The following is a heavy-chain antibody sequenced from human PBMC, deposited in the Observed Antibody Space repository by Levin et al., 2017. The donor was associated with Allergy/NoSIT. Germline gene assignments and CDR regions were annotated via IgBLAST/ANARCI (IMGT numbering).Heavy chain of an antibody. CDR1: GFTFNNYA. CDR2: IINSGVGT. V-gene: IGHV3-23*01. D-gene: IGHD6-19*01. J-gene: IGHJ4*01. Sequence: TGGSLRLSCAASGFTFNNYAMSWVRQAPGKGLEWVSAIINSGVGTYYADSVKGRFTISSDNSNNTMYLQMNSLRAEDTAVYFCAKDAIRSSDHPYYFDYWGQGTLVTASS. CDR3: AKDAIRSSDHPYYFDY.